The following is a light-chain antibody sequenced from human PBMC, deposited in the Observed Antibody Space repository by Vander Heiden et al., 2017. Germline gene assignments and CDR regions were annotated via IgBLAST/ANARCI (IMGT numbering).Light chain of an antibody. J-gene: IGKJ4*01. CDR1: QGISSY. CDR3: QQLNSYLLT. Sequence: IQLTQSPSSLSASVGDRVTITCRASQGISSYLAWYQQKPGTAPKLLIYAASTLQSGVPSRFSGSGSGTDFTLTISSLQPEDFATYYCQQLNSYLLTFGGGTKVEIK. V-gene: IGKV1-9*01. CDR2: AAS.